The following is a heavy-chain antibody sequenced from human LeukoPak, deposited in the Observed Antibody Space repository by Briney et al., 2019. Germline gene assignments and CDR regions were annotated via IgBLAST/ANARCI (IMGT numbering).Heavy chain of an antibody. CDR2: ISGCVGRT. CDR3: AKDRGVINYYGSGSYYILVD. CDR1: VFTLNSYA. V-gene: IGHV3-23*01. D-gene: IGHD3-10*01. Sequence: GGSLSLSRAPPVFTLNSYAMSWVGQAPGTGREGVAAISGCVGRTYYADSVKGRFTISRDNSKNTMYLQMNSLRAEDTAVYYCAKDRGVINYYGSGSYYILVDWGQGTLVTVSS. J-gene: IGHJ4*02.